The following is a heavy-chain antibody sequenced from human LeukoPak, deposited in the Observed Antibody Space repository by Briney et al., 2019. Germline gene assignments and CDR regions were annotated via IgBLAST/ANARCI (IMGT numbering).Heavy chain of an antibody. CDR2: INPSGGST. CDR3: ARDLFVYYDSSGYYLSDY. V-gene: IGHV1-46*01. CDR1: GYTFASYY. J-gene: IGHJ4*02. D-gene: IGHD3-22*01. Sequence: ASVKVSCKASGYTFASYYMHWVRQAPGQGLEWMGTINPSGGSTNYAQKFQGRVTMTRDTSTSTVYMEMSSLRSEDTAVYYCARDLFVYYDSSGYYLSDYWGQGTLVTVSS.